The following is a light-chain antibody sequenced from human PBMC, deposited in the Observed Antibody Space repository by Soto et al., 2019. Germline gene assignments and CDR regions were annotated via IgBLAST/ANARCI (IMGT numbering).Light chain of an antibody. V-gene: IGLV2-8*01. CDR1: SSDVGGYNY. J-gene: IGLJ1*01. CDR2: EVS. Sequence: SALTQPPSASGSPGQSVTISCTGTSSDVGGYNYVSWYQQHPGRAPKLMIYEVSKRPSGVPDRFSGSKSGNPASLTVSGLQTEDEADYYCSSYAGSNNQVFGTGTKLTVL. CDR3: SSYAGSNNQV.